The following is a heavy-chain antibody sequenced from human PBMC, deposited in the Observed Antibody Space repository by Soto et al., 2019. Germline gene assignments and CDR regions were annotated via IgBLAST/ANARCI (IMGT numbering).Heavy chain of an antibody. V-gene: IGHV3-23*01. J-gene: IGHJ4*02. CDR3: AKTPPIYSSSWYVDY. D-gene: IGHD6-13*01. CDR2: ISGSGST. CDR1: GFTFSRYA. Sequence: EVQLLESGGGLVQPGGSLRLSCAASGFTFSRYAMSWVRQAPGKGLEWVSAISGSGSTYYADSVKGRFTISRDNSKNTLYLQMNSLKAEDTAVYYCAKTPPIYSSSWYVDYWGQGTLVTVSS.